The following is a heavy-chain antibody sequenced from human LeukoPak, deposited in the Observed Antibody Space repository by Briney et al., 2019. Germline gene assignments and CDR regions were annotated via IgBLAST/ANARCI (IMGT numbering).Heavy chain of an antibody. CDR3: AREREGDIVATEFDY. D-gene: IGHD5-12*01. V-gene: IGHV3-48*04. Sequence: GGSLRLSCAASGFTFSSYGMSWVRQAPGKGLEWVSYISSSGSTIYYADSVKGRFTISRDNAKNSLYLQMNSLRAEDTAVYYCAREREGDIVATEFDYWGQGTLVTVSS. CDR2: ISSSGSTI. J-gene: IGHJ4*02. CDR1: GFTFSSYG.